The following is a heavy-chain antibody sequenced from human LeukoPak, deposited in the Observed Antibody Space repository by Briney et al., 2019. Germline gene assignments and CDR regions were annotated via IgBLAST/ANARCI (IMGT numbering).Heavy chain of an antibody. CDR2: INPNSGGT. J-gene: IGHJ4*02. Sequence: ASVKVSCKASGYTFTGYYMHWVRQAPGQGLEWTGWINPNSGGTNYAQKFQGRVTMTRDTSISTAYMELSRLRSDDTAVYYCASTRGYDYVIYFDYWGQGTLVTVSS. CDR1: GYTFTGYY. CDR3: ASTRGYDYVIYFDY. D-gene: IGHD5-12*01. V-gene: IGHV1-2*02.